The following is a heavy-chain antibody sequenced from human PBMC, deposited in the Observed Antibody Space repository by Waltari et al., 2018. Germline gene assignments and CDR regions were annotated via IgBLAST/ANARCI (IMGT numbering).Heavy chain of an antibody. D-gene: IGHD6-13*01. Sequence: QVQLVESGGGVVQPGGSLRLSCAASGFTFSSYGMHWVRKAPGKGLEWVAVIRYDGSNKHYADSVKGRFTISRDNSKNTLYLQMNSLRAEDTAVYYCAKDGGGLQQLVPWFDPWGQGTLVTVSS. CDR3: AKDGGGLQQLVPWFDP. CDR1: GFTFSSYG. J-gene: IGHJ5*02. CDR2: IRYDGSNK. V-gene: IGHV3-30*02.